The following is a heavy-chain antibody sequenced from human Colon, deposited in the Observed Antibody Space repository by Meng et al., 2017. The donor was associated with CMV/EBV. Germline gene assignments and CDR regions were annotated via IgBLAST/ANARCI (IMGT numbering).Heavy chain of an antibody. D-gene: IGHD6-19*01. Sequence: ASVKVSCKASGGTFSSYAISWVRQAPGQGLEWMGWISAYNGNTNYAQKLQGRVTMTTDTSTSTAYMELRSLRSDDTAVYYCARGASGWSHMWFDPWGQGTLVTVSS. V-gene: IGHV1-18*01. CDR3: ARGASGWSHMWFDP. CDR1: GGTFSSYA. J-gene: IGHJ5*02. CDR2: ISAYNGNT.